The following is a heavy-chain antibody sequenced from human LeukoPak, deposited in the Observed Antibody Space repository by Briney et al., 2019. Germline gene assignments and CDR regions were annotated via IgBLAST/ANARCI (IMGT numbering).Heavy chain of an antibody. CDR1: GGSISSSNYY. V-gene: IGHV4-39*07. D-gene: IGHD3-22*01. Sequence: SETLSLTCTVSGGSISSSNYYWGWIRQPPGKGLEWIGIISYSGTTYYNPSLKSRVTISIDTSKNQFSLKLSSVTAADTALYYCARDTSYYDSSGPSIDYWGQGTLVTVSS. CDR3: ARDTSYYDSSGPSIDY. CDR2: ISYSGTT. J-gene: IGHJ4*02.